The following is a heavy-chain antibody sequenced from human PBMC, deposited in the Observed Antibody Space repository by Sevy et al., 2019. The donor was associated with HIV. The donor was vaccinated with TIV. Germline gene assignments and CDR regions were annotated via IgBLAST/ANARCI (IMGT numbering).Heavy chain of an antibody. Sequence: GGSLRLSCAAPGFTFSPYWMTWVPQAPGKGLEWVANIRPDGSDKYFVDSVKGRLTSSRDNSKNSLYLQMNSLRADDTAMYYCARGVGLDCWGQGALVTVSS. CDR3: ARGVGLDC. D-gene: IGHD1-26*01. CDR1: GFTFSPYW. CDR2: IRPDGSDK. J-gene: IGHJ4*02. V-gene: IGHV3-7*01.